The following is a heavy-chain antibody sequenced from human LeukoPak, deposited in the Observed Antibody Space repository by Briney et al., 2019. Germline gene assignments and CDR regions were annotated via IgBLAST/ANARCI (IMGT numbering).Heavy chain of an antibody. Sequence: GASVKVSCKASGYTFTGYYMHWVRQAPGPGLEWMGWINPNSGGTNYAQKFQGRVTMTRDTSISTAYMELSRLRSDDTAVYYCARATLGYYDSSGYFDYWGQGTLVTVSS. V-gene: IGHV1-2*02. J-gene: IGHJ4*02. CDR3: ARATLGYYDSSGYFDY. CDR1: GYTFTGYY. D-gene: IGHD3-22*01. CDR2: INPNSGGT.